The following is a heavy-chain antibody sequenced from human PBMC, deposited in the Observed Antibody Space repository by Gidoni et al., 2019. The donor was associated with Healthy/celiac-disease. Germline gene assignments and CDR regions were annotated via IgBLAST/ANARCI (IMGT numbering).Heavy chain of an antibody. V-gene: IGHV3-23*01. D-gene: IGHD6-13*01. CDR3: AKDHRAKYSSSWYPSSGAFDI. CDR1: GFTFSSYA. J-gene: IGHJ3*02. Sequence: EVQLLESGGGLVPPGGSLRLSCAASGFTFSSYAMSWVRQAPGKGLEWVPAISGSGGSTYYADSVKGRFTISRDNSKNTLYLQMNSLRAEDTAVYYCAKDHRAKYSSSWYPSSGAFDIWGQGTMVTVSS. CDR2: ISGSGGST.